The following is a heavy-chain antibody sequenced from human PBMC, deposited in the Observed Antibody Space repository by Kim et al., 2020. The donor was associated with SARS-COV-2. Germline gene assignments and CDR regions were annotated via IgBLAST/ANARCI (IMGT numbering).Heavy chain of an antibody. V-gene: IGHV4-59*08. J-gene: IGHJ4*02. D-gene: IGHD3-9*01. CDR3: ARRGILTSQGYYFDY. CDR2: IYYSGST. CDR1: GGSISSYY. Sequence: SETLSLTCTVSGGSISSYYWSWIRQPPGKGLEWIGYIYYSGSTNYNPSLKSRVTISVDTSKNQFSLKLSSVTAADTAVYYCARRGILTSQGYYFDYWGQGTLVTVSS.